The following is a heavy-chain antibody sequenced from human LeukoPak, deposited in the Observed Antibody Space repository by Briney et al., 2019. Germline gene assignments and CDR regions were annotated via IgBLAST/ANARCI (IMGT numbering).Heavy chain of an antibody. CDR2: ISSSSSYI. CDR3: ARENDYDDYVMDC. Sequence: PGGSLRLSSAASGFTFSSYSINWVRQAPGKGLEWVSSISSSSSYIYYADSVKGRFTISRDNAKNSLYLQMNSLRAEDTAVYYCARENDYDDYVMDCWGQGTLVTVSP. J-gene: IGHJ4*02. V-gene: IGHV3-21*01. D-gene: IGHD4-17*01. CDR1: GFTFSSYS.